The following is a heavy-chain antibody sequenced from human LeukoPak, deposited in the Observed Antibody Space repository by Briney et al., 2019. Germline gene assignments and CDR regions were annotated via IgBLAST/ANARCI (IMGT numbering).Heavy chain of an antibody. CDR3: ARWGRDDNNGWFY. J-gene: IGHJ4*02. Sequence: SETLSLTCVVSGVSISSSNYYWGWLRQPPGKGLEWIGTIYYNGSPSYNPSLKSRGTISADTSKNQFSLKLSSVTAADTAVYYCARWGRDDNNGWFYWGQGTLVTVSS. CDR1: GVSISSSNYY. CDR2: IYYNGSP. V-gene: IGHV4-39*01. D-gene: IGHD5-24*01.